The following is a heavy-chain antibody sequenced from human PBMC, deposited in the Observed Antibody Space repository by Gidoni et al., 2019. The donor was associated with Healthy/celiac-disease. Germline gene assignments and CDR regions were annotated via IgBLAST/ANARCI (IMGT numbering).Heavy chain of an antibody. V-gene: IGHV1-69*01. Sequence: EQLVQSGAEVKKPGSSVKVSCKASGGTFSSYAISWVRQAPGQGLEWMGGIIPIFGTANYAQKVQGRVTITADESTSTAYMELSSLRSEDTAVYYCARSNKYCSGRGSEAFFVCYFDYWGQGTLVTVSS. J-gene: IGHJ4*02. CDR2: IIPIFGTA. CDR1: GGTFSSYA. D-gene: IGHD2-15*01. CDR3: ARSNKYCSGRGSEAFFVCYFDY.